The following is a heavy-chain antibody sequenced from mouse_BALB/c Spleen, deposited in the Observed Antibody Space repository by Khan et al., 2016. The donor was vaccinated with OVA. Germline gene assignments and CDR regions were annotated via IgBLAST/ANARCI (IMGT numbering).Heavy chain of an antibody. J-gene: IGHJ2*01. CDR1: GYSFTGHF. V-gene: IGHV1-20*02. CDR2: INPHIGET. CDR3: ARIYGSDFDY. D-gene: IGHD1-1*01. Sequence: VQLQQSGPELVKPGASVKISCKASGYSFTGHFMNWVMQSHGKSLEWIGRINPHIGETFYNQKFKGKATLTVDESSSTAHMELRSLASEDSAVYYCARIYGSDFDYWGQGTTLTVSS.